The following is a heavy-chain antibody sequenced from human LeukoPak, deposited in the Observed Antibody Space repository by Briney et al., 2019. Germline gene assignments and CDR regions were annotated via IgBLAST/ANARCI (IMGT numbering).Heavy chain of an antibody. D-gene: IGHD3-22*01. Sequence: SETLSLTCTVSGGSISSSSYYWGWIRQPPGKGLEWIGSIYYSGSTYYNPSLKSRVTISVDKSKNQFSLKLSSVTAADTAVYYCASLPYYYDSSGFDYWGQGTLVTVSS. CDR3: ASLPYYYDSSGFDY. CDR1: GGSISSSSYY. J-gene: IGHJ4*02. V-gene: IGHV4-39*07. CDR2: IYYSGST.